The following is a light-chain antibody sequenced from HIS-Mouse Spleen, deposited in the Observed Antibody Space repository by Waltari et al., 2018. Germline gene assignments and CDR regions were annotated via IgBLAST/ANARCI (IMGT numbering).Light chain of an antibody. V-gene: IGLV3-10*01. CDR2: EDS. CDR3: YSTDSSGNWV. Sequence: SYELTQPPSVSVSPGQTARITCYGHALPKTYAYWYQQTSGQAPVLVIYEDSKRPSGIPDRFSGSSSGTMATLTISGAQVEDEADYYCYSTDSSGNWVFGGGTKLTVL. J-gene: IGLJ3*02. CDR1: ALPKTY.